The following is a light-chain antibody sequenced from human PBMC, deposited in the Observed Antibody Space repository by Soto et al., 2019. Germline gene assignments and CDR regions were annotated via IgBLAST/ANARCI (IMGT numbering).Light chain of an antibody. Sequence: QSVLTQPASVSGSPGQSITISCTGTSSDVGSYNLVSWYQQHPGKAPKLMIYEVSQRPSGVSNRFSGSKSGNTASLTISGLQADDEADYNCCSYAGSSTLYVFGTGTKVPV. J-gene: IGLJ1*01. V-gene: IGLV2-23*02. CDR3: CSYAGSSTLYV. CDR1: SSDVGSYNL. CDR2: EVS.